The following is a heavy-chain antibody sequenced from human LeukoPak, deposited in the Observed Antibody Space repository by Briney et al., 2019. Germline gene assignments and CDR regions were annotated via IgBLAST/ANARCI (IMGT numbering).Heavy chain of an antibody. Sequence: VASVKVSCKASGYTFTSYYMHWVRQAPGQGLEWMGIINPSGGSTSYAQKFQGRVTMTRDTSTSTVYMELSSLRSEDTAVYYCARGGIAVAGTSAPEDWYFDLWGRGTLVTVSS. V-gene: IGHV1-46*01. J-gene: IGHJ2*01. CDR3: ARGGIAVAGTSAPEDWYFDL. D-gene: IGHD6-19*01. CDR1: GYTFTSYY. CDR2: INPSGGST.